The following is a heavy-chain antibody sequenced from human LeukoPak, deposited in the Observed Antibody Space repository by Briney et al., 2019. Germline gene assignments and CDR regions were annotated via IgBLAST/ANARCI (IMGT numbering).Heavy chain of an antibody. Sequence: GESLNISCKGSGYSFTSYWIGWVRQMPGKGLEWMGIIYPGDSDTRYSPSFQGQVTISADKSISTAYLQWSSLKASDTAMYYCCLDTAMVSFDYWGQGTLVTVSS. J-gene: IGHJ4*02. V-gene: IGHV5-51*01. CDR2: IYPGDSDT. CDR1: GYSFTSYW. D-gene: IGHD5-18*01. CDR3: CLDTAMVSFDY.